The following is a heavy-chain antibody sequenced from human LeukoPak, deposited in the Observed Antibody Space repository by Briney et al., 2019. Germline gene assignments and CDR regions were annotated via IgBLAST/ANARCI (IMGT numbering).Heavy chain of an antibody. J-gene: IGHJ3*02. Sequence: GGSLRLSCAASGFTFSSYGMHWVRQAPGTGLEWVAVISYDGSNKYYADSVKGRFTISRDNSKNTLYLQMNSLRAEDTAVYYCAKEYYYGSGSEGVDAFDIWGQGTMVTVSS. D-gene: IGHD3-10*01. CDR3: AKEYYYGSGSEGVDAFDI. CDR2: ISYDGSNK. V-gene: IGHV3-30*18. CDR1: GFTFSSYG.